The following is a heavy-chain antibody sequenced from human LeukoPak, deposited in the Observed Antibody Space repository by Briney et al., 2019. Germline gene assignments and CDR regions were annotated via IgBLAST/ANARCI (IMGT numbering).Heavy chain of an antibody. Sequence: GASVKVSCKASGGTFSSYAISWVRQAPGQGLEWMGGIIPIFGTANYAQKFQGRVTITADESTSTAYMELSSLRSEDTAVYYCARDMKYCGSTSCKYYFDYWGQGTLVTVSS. CDR1: GGTFSSYA. CDR2: IIPIFGTA. CDR3: ARDMKYCGSTSCKYYFDY. D-gene: IGHD2-2*01. J-gene: IGHJ4*02. V-gene: IGHV1-69*13.